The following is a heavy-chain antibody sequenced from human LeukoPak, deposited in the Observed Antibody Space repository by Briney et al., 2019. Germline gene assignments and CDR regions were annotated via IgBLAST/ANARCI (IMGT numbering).Heavy chain of an antibody. J-gene: IGHJ6*04. Sequence: PSETLSLTCAVYGGSFSGYYWSWIRQPPGRGLEWIGEINHSGSTNYNPSLKSRVTISVDTSKNQFSLKLSSVTAADTAVYYCARGAGYCSSTSCYYYYYGMDVWGKGTMVTVSS. V-gene: IGHV4-34*01. D-gene: IGHD2-2*01. CDR2: INHSGST. CDR1: GGSFSGYY. CDR3: ARGAGYCSSTSCYYYYYGMDV.